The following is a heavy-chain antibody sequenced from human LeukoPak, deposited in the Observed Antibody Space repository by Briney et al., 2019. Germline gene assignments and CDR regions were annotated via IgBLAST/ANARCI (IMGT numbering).Heavy chain of an antibody. CDR1: GFTVSSNY. V-gene: IGHV3-66*01. J-gene: IGHJ3*01. CDR3: ARVLFERRNFDL. Sequence: GGSLRLSCAASGFTVSSNYLGWVRQAPGKGLEWVSLIYNDGNTYYTDSVKDRFIISRDSSKNTLYVQMNGLRAEDTAVYYCARVLFERRNFDLWGQGTMVIVSS. CDR2: IYNDGNT. D-gene: IGHD1-1*01.